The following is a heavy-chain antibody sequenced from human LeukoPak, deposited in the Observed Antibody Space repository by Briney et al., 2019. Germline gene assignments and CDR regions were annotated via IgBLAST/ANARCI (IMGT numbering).Heavy chain of an antibody. CDR3: ARSLEWSAL. Sequence: GGSLRLSCAASGFTFSSYAMHWVRQAPGEGLEWVAVISYDGSNKYYADSVKGRFTISRDNSKNTLYLQMNSLRAEDTAVYYCARSLEWSALWGQGTLVTVSS. CDR1: GFTFSSYA. J-gene: IGHJ4*02. CDR2: ISYDGSNK. V-gene: IGHV3-30*01. D-gene: IGHD3-3*01.